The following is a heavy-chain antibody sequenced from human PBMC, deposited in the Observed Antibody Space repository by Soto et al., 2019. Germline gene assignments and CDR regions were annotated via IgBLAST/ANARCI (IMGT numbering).Heavy chain of an antibody. J-gene: IGHJ6*03. CDR2: ISESGYST. CDR3: ASSSGDYYYYYMDV. Sequence: PGGSLRLSCAASGFTFSSYAMSWVRQAPGKGLEWVSAISESGYSTYYADSVKGRFTISRDNSKNTLYLQMNSLRAEDTAVYYCASSSGDYYYYYMDVWGKGATVTVSS. D-gene: IGHD2-2*01. CDR1: GFTFSSYA. V-gene: IGHV3-23*01.